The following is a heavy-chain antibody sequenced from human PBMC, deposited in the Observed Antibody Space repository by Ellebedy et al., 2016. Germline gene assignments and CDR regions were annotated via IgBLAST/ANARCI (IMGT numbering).Heavy chain of an antibody. D-gene: IGHD2-15*01. J-gene: IGHJ4*02. CDR2: INSDGSST. Sequence: GESLKISXAASGFTFSSYWMHWVRQAPGKGLVWVSRINSDGSSTSYADSVKGRFTISRDNAKNTLYLQMNSLRAEDTAVYYCRLSGYCSGGSCYDYWGQGTLVTVSS. CDR3: RLSGYCSGGSCYDY. V-gene: IGHV3-74*01. CDR1: GFTFSSYW.